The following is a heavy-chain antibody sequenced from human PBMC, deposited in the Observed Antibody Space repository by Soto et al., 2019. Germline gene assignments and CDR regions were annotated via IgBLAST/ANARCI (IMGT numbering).Heavy chain of an antibody. Sequence: ASVKVSCKASGYTFTSYYMHWVRQAPGQGLEWMGIINPSGGSTSYAQKFQGRVTMTRDTSTSTVYMELSSLRSEDTAVYYCARELDPGGYYDILTGYRNAFDIWGQGTMVTVSS. D-gene: IGHD3-9*01. V-gene: IGHV1-46*03. CDR3: ARELDPGGYYDILTGYRNAFDI. CDR1: GYTFTSYY. J-gene: IGHJ3*02. CDR2: INPSGGST.